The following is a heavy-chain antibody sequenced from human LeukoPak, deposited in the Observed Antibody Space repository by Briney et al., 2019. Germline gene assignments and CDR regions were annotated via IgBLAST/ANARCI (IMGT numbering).Heavy chain of an antibody. CDR1: GGSISSSSYY. V-gene: IGHV4-39*01. CDR2: INYSGNT. CDR3: ARSKVGWLLQD. Sequence: SETLSLTCTVSGGSISSSSYYWAWIRQPPGKGLEWIGSINYSGNTFYNPSLKSRVTISVDTSKNQFSLKLSSMTAADTAVYYCARSKVGWLLQDWGQGTLVTVS. J-gene: IGHJ4*02. D-gene: IGHD3-3*01.